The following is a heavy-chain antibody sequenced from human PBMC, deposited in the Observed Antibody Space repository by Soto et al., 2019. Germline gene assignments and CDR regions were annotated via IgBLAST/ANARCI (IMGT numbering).Heavy chain of an antibody. CDR3: ASNPPRGGGNFDY. J-gene: IGHJ4*02. D-gene: IGHD2-15*01. V-gene: IGHV1-69*06. Sequence: QVQLVQSGAEVKKPGSSVKVSCKASGGTFSSYAISWVRQAPGQGLEWMGGVIPIFGTANYAQKFQGRVTITADKSTSTAYMELSSLRSDDTAVYYCASNPPRGGGNFDYWGQGTLVTVSS. CDR2: VIPIFGTA. CDR1: GGTFSSYA.